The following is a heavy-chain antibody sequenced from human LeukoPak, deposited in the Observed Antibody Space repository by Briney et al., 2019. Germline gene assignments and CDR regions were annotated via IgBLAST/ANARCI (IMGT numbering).Heavy chain of an antibody. CDR1: GYTFTSYD. Sequence: GASVKVSCKASGYTFTSYDINWVRQATGQGLEWMGWISAYNGNTNYAQKLQGRVTMTTDTSTSTAYMELRSLRSDDTAVYYCARDLMDIVVVPAAMLYNWFDPWGQGTLVTVSS. CDR3: ARDLMDIVVVPAAMLYNWFDP. J-gene: IGHJ5*02. D-gene: IGHD2-2*03. V-gene: IGHV1-18*01. CDR2: ISAYNGNT.